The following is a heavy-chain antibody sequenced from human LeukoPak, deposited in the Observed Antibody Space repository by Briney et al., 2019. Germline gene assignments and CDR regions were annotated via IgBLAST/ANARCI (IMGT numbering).Heavy chain of an antibody. Sequence: PGGTLRLSCAASGFTFSSYGMSWVRQAPGKGLEWVSAISGSGRSTYYADSVKGRFTISRDNSKNTLYLQMNSLRAEDTAVYYCAKGEGPYSSGWYGRGYYMDVWGKGTTVTISS. V-gene: IGHV3-23*01. CDR3: AKGEGPYSSGWYGRGYYMDV. J-gene: IGHJ6*03. CDR2: ISGSGRST. D-gene: IGHD6-19*01. CDR1: GFTFSSYG.